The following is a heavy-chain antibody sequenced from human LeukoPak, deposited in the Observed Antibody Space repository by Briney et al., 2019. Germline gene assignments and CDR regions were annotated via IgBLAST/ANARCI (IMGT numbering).Heavy chain of an antibody. J-gene: IGHJ3*02. CDR2: IYYSGNT. Sequence: SETLSLTCTVSGGSISSYYWSWIRQPPGKGLEWIGYIYYSGNTNYNPSLKSRVTISVDTSKNQFSLKLNSVTATDTAVYYCARHPPSYKGAFDIWGQGTMVTVSS. V-gene: IGHV4-59*08. CDR3: ARHPPSYKGAFDI. D-gene: IGHD1-14*01. CDR1: GGSISSYY.